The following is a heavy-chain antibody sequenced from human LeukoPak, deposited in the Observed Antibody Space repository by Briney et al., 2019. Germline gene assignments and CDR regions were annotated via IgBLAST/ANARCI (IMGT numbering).Heavy chain of an antibody. V-gene: IGHV4-34*01. CDR2: INHSGST. J-gene: IGHJ5*02. Sequence: KPSETLSLTCTVSGGSISSYYWSWIRQPPGKGLEWVGEINHSGSTNYNPSLKSRVTISVDTSKNQFSLKLSSVTAADTAVYYCARGRGYYVWGSYRQNWFDPWGQGTLVTVSS. CDR1: GGSISSYY. CDR3: ARGRGYYVWGSYRQNWFDP. D-gene: IGHD3-16*02.